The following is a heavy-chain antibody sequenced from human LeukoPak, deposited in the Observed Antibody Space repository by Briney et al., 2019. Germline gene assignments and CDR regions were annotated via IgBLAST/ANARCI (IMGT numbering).Heavy chain of an antibody. D-gene: IGHD5-18*01. J-gene: IGHJ4*02. V-gene: IGHV1-69*05. CDR3: ASQGYSYGYYFDY. CDR1: GGTFSSYA. Sequence: SVKVSCKASGGTFSSYAISWVRQAPGQGLEWMGRIIPIFGTANYAQKFQGSVTITTDESTSTAYIELSSLRSEDTAVYYCASQGYSYGYYFDYWGQGTLVTVSS. CDR2: IIPIFGTA.